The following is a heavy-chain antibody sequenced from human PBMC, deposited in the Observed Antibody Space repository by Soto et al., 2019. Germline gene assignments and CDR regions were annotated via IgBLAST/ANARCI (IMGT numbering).Heavy chain of an antibody. CDR3: AKYYGFWSGYSTPYYYYGMDV. J-gene: IGHJ6*02. V-gene: IGHV5-51*01. CDR2: IYPEDSDT. Sequence: XDSLKVSWKCSGNSFASFWIGLVLQMPGKGLEWMGIIYPEDSDTRYSPSFQGQVTISADKSISTAYLQWSSLKASDTAMYYCAKYYGFWSGYSTPYYYYGMDVWGQGTTVTVSS. CDR1: GNSFASFW. D-gene: IGHD3-3*01.